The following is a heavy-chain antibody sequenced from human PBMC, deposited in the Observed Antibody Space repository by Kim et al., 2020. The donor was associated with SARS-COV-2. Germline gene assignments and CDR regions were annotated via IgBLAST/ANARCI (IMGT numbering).Heavy chain of an antibody. D-gene: IGHD3-22*01. V-gene: IGHV4-39*01. Sequence: SETLSLTCTVSGGSISSSSYYWGWIRPPPGQGLEWIGSIYYSGSTYPNPSLKSRVTISVDTTKNQFSLRLSSVTAADTAVYYCARIPFDSSGYYPPERFDPWGQGTLVTVSS. CDR3: ARIPFDSSGYYPPERFDP. CDR2: IYYSGST. J-gene: IGHJ5*02. CDR1: GGSISSSSYY.